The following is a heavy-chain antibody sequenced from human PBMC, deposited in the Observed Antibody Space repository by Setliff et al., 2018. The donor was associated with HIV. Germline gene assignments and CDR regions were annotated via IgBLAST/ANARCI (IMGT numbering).Heavy chain of an antibody. V-gene: IGHV3-23*01. D-gene: IGHD3-22*01. J-gene: IGHJ3*02. Sequence: PGKSLRLSCAASGYTFNDYAMSWVRQAPGKGLEWVSTIAGNAINTYHADSVKGRFTISRDNSKNTLSLQMSSLRAEDTAVYFCAKGFYYDTGDGRVRAFDSWGQGTMVTVSS. CDR1: GYTFNDYA. CDR2: IAGNAINT. CDR3: AKGFYYDTGDGRVRAFDS.